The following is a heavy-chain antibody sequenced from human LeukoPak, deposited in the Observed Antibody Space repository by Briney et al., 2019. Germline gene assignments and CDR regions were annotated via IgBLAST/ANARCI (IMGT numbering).Heavy chain of an antibody. V-gene: IGHV4-38-2*01. CDR2: IYHSGST. J-gene: IGHJ3*02. Sequence: SETLSLTCAVSGCPISSGYYWGWIRQPPGKGLEWIGSIYHSGSTYYNPSLKSRVTISVDTSKNQFSLKLSSVTAADTAVYCCASRRSHDAFDIWGQGTMVTVSS. CDR1: GCPISSGYY. CDR3: ASRRSHDAFDI.